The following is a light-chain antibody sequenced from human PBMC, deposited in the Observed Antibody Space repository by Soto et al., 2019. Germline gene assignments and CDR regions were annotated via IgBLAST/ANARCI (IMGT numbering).Light chain of an antibody. CDR2: TNN. V-gene: IGLV1-44*01. Sequence: QSVLTQPPSASGTPGQRVTISCSGTSSNIGSRTVNWYQQLPGTAPKLLIYTNNQRPSGVPDRFSGSKSGTSAFLAISGLQSEDEADYYCAAWDDSLKGWVFGGGTKLTVL. CDR3: AAWDDSLKGWV. CDR1: SSNIGSRT. J-gene: IGLJ3*02.